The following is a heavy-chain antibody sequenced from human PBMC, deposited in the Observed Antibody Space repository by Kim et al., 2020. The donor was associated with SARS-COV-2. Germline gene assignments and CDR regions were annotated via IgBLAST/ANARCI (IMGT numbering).Heavy chain of an antibody. V-gene: IGHV3-15*01. Sequence: GGSLRLSCAASGFTFSNAWMSWVRQAPGKGLEWVGRIKSKTDGGTTDYAAPVKGRFTISRDDSKNTLYLQMNSLKTEDTAVYYCTTDSSFCRGNCGGDYYYFDYWGQGTLVTVSS. CDR2: IKSKTDGGTT. D-gene: IGHD2-21*02. CDR3: TTDSSFCRGNCGGDYYYFDY. J-gene: IGHJ4*02. CDR1: GFTFSNAW.